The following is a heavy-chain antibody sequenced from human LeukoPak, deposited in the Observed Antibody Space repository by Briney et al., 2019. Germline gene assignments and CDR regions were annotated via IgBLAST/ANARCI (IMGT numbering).Heavy chain of an antibody. CDR1: GFTFSSYA. J-gene: IGHJ4*02. V-gene: IGHV3-30-3*01. D-gene: IGHD3-10*01. CDR3: ARERGDY. Sequence: PGRSLRLSCAASGFTFSSYARHWVRQAPGKGLEWVAVISYDGSNKYYADSVKGRFTISRDNSKNTPYLQMNSLRAEDTAVYYCARERGDYWGQGTLVTVSS. CDR2: ISYDGSNK.